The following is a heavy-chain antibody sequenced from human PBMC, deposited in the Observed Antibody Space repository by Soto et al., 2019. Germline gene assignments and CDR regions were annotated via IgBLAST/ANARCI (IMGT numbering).Heavy chain of an antibody. Sequence: SVKVSCKASGGTFSSYTISWVRQAPGQGLEWMGRIIPILGIANYAQKFQGRVTITADKSTSTAYMELSSLRSEDTAVYYCARDPNFGILTGYSRGYFDYWGQGTLVSVSS. V-gene: IGHV1-69*04. D-gene: IGHD3-9*01. CDR1: GGTFSSYT. J-gene: IGHJ4*02. CDR2: IIPILGIA. CDR3: ARDPNFGILTGYSRGYFDY.